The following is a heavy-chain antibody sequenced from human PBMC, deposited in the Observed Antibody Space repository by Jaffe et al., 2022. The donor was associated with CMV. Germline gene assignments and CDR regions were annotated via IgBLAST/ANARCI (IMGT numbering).Heavy chain of an antibody. V-gene: IGHV3-72*01. CDR2: TRNKANSYTT. CDR3: ARGPDYGDYRDAFDI. D-gene: IGHD4-17*01. CDR1: GFTFSDHY. Sequence: EVQLVESGGGLVQPGGSLRLSCAASGFTFSDHYMDWVRQAPGKGLEWVGRTRNKANSYTTEYAASVKGRFTISRDDSKNSLYLQMNSLKTEDTAVYYCARGPDYGDYRDAFDIWGQGTMVTVSS. J-gene: IGHJ3*02.